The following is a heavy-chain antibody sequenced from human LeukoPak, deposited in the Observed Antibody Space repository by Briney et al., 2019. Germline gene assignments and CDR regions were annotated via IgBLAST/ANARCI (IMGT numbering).Heavy chain of an antibody. CDR3: ARGQAYCSSTSCYSDYFDY. D-gene: IGHD2-2*01. Sequence: ASVKVSCRASGYTFTSYDINWVRQATGQGLEWMGWMNPNSGNTGYAQKFQGRVTITRNTSISTAYMELSSLRSEDTAVYYCARGQAYCSSTSCYSDYFDYWGQGTLATVSS. V-gene: IGHV1-8*03. CDR2: MNPNSGNT. J-gene: IGHJ4*02. CDR1: GYTFTSYD.